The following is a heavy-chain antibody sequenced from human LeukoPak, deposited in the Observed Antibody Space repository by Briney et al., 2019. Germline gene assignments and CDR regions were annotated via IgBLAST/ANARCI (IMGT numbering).Heavy chain of an antibody. Sequence: PSETLSLTCTVSAGSISTSGFYWSWYRQPPGKGLEWIGYIYHNGNTQYNPSLKSRLIISVDTSKNQFSLKLNSVTAADTAVYYCARGPRWSGGNWGQGILVTVSS. V-gene: IGHV4-31*03. CDR1: AGSISTSGFY. J-gene: IGHJ4*02. CDR2: IYHNGNT. D-gene: IGHD6-13*01. CDR3: ARGPRWSGGN.